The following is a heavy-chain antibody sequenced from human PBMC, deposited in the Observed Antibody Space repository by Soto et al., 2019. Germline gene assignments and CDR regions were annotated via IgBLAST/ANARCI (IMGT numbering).Heavy chain of an antibody. CDR1: GDSVSSNSAA. CDR3: AREGSSGHPEAPYYFDY. CDR2: TYYRSKWYN. V-gene: IGHV6-1*01. D-gene: IGHD6-13*01. J-gene: IGHJ4*02. Sequence: SQTLSLTCAISGDSVSSNSAAWNWIRQSPSRGLEWLGRTYYRSKWYNDYAVSVKSRITINPDTSKNQFSLQLNSVTPEDTAVYYCAREGSSGHPEAPYYFDYWGQGTMVTVSS.